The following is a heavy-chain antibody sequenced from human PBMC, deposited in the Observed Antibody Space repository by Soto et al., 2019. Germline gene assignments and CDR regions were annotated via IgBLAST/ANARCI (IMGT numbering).Heavy chain of an antibody. Sequence: GSGPTLVNPTQTLTLTCTFSGFSLTTSGVGVGCIRQPPGKALEWLALIYWNDEKRYSPSLKSRLTITKDTSKNQVVLTMTNMDPVDTATYHCAHRLRWLANFDYWGQGTLVTVSS. CDR2: IYWNDEK. CDR1: GFSLTTSGVG. D-gene: IGHD6-19*01. V-gene: IGHV2-5*01. J-gene: IGHJ4*02. CDR3: AHRLRWLANFDY.